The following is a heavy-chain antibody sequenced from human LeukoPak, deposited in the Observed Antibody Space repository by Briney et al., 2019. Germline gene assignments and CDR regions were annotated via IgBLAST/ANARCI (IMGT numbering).Heavy chain of an antibody. CDR2: INTNTGNP. V-gene: IGHV7-4-1*02. CDR3: TTVVTQRYFDY. D-gene: IGHD4-23*01. J-gene: IGHJ4*02. CDR1: GYIFTGYY. Sequence: GASVKVSCKASGYIFTGYYIHWVRQAPGQGLEWMGWINTNTGNPTYAQGFTGRFVFSLDTSVSTAYLQISSLKAEDTAVYYCTTVVTQRYFDYWGQGTLVTVSS.